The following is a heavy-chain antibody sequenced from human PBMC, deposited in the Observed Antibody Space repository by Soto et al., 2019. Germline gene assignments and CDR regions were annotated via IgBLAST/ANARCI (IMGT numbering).Heavy chain of an antibody. CDR1: GFTFSSYG. Sequence: QVQLVESGGGVVQPGRYLRLSCAASGFTFSSYGIPWVRQAPGKGLEWVAVIWYDGSNKYYADSVKGRFTISRDNSKNTLYLQMNSLRAEDTAVYYCARDRVDFWSGYSYYYGMDVWGQWTTVTVSS. J-gene: IGHJ6*02. CDR2: IWYDGSNK. CDR3: ARDRVDFWSGYSYYYGMDV. D-gene: IGHD3-3*01. V-gene: IGHV3-33*01.